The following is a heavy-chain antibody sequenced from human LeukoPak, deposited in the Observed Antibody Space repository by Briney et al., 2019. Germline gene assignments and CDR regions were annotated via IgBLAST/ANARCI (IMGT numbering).Heavy chain of an antibody. CDR3: ARQLGNWYWAFDI. Sequence: SETLSLTCTVSGGSISINSCHWGWIRQPPGKGLEWIATTHYRGDSHHKPALKSRVTISVGTSNNQFPLKLHSVTAADTALYYCARQLGNWYWAFDIWGQGTLVTVSS. J-gene: IGHJ3*02. V-gene: IGHV4-39*01. D-gene: IGHD6-13*01. CDR1: GGSISINSCH. CDR2: THYRGDS.